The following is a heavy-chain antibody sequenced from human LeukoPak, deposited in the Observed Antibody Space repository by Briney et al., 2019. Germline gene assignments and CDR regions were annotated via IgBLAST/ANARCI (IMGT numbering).Heavy chain of an antibody. Sequence: NPGGSLRLSCAASGFTFSSYSMNWVRQAPGKGLEWVSFISRSASYKYYADSVKGRFNISRDSAKNSLYLQMNSLRAEDTAVYYCARPRAVGTYDYWGQGTLVTVSS. CDR3: ARPRAVGTYDY. J-gene: IGHJ4*02. CDR2: ISRSASYK. CDR1: GFTFSSYS. D-gene: IGHD6-13*01. V-gene: IGHV3-21*01.